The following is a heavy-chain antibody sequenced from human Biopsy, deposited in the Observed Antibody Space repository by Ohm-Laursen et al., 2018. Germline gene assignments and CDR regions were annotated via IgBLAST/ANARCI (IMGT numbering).Heavy chain of an antibody. CDR2: SSGYNGKT. CDR1: GYTFTSYA. J-gene: IGHJ4*02. CDR3: ARDPLNGHKHFDY. Sequence: ASVKVSCKVSGYTFTSYAISWVRQAPGQGLEWMGWSSGYNGKTNYAQKFQGRVTMTADTSTDIAYMELRSLRSDDTAIYYCARDPLNGHKHFDYWGQGSLVTVSS. V-gene: IGHV1-18*01. D-gene: IGHD2-8*01.